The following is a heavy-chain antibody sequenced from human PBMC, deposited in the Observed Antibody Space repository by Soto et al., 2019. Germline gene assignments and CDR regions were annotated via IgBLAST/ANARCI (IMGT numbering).Heavy chain of an antibody. CDR1: GGPISSGGYY. Sequence: PSETLSLTCTVSGGPISSGGYYWNWIRQHPGKGLEWIGYIYYSGTTYYNPSLKSRVTISVDTSKNQFSLKLSSVTAADTAVYYCAASCVGCGGFNYYGMDVWGQGTTVTVSS. V-gene: IGHV4-31*03. D-gene: IGHD2-21*01. CDR3: AASCVGCGGFNYYGMDV. J-gene: IGHJ6*02. CDR2: IYYSGTT.